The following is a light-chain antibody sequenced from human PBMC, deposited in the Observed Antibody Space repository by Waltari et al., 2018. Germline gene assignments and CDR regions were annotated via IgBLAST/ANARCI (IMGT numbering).Light chain of an antibody. V-gene: IGKV3-20*01. CDR1: QSVSGYY. CDR3: QQYSASPHVT. CDR2: DTS. J-gene: IGKJ5*01. Sequence: VLTQSPCTLSLSPGERATLSCRASQSVSGYYLAWYQQQPGPSPRLLIYDTSTRATGIPYRFRGSGSGTDFTFTINRLEPEEFAVYFCQQYSASPHVTFGQGTRLEIK.